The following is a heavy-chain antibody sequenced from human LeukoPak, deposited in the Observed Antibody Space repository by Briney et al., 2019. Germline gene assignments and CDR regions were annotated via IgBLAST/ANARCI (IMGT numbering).Heavy chain of an antibody. J-gene: IGHJ6*02. CDR3: ARDPPQYSSSWYGLLSVASYYYYGMDV. V-gene: IGHV3-11*01. CDR2: ISSSGSTI. CDR1: GFTFSDYY. Sequence: GGSLRLSCAASGFTFSDYYMSWIRQAPGKGLEWVSYISSSGSTIYYADSVKGRFTISRDNAKNSLYLQMNSLRAEDTAVYYCARDPPQYSSSWYGLLSVASYYYYGMDVWGQGTTVTVSS. D-gene: IGHD6-13*01.